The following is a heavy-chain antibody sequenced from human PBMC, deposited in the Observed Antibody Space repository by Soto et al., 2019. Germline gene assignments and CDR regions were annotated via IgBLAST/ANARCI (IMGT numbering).Heavy chain of an antibody. D-gene: IGHD2-15*01. Sequence: QVQLVQSGAEEKEPGASVKVSCKASGYTFTSYAMHWVRQAPGQRLEWMGWINAGNGNTKYSQKFQGRVTITRDTSASTAYMVLSSLRSEDTAVYYCAKGTVVTHFDYWGQGTLVTVSS. CDR3: AKGTVVTHFDY. CDR1: GYTFTSYA. V-gene: IGHV1-3*05. CDR2: INAGNGNT. J-gene: IGHJ4*02.